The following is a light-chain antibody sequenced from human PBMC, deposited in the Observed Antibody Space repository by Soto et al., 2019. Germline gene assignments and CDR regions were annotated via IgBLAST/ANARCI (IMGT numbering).Light chain of an antibody. CDR3: KQYGSSPGT. J-gene: IGKJ1*01. Sequence: EIVLTQSPGTLSLSPGERATLSCRASLSVTSSFLAWYQQKPGQAPRLLIFGASTRATGIPDRFSGSGSGTDFTLTISRLEPEDFAVYYCKQYGSSPGTFGQGTKVEIK. V-gene: IGKV3-20*01. CDR1: LSVTSSF. CDR2: GAS.